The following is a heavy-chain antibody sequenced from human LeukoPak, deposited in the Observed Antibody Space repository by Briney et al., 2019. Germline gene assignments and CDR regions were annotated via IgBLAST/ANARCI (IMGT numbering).Heavy chain of an antibody. CDR1: GGSFSGYH. D-gene: IGHD3-10*01. V-gene: IGHV4-34*01. CDR2: INHSGST. Sequence: SETLSLTCDVYGGSFSGYHWNWIRQPPGKGLEWIGEINHSGSTNYNPSLKSRVTISVDTSKNQFSLKLTSVTAADTAVYYCARRSYDSGSYYLGWYFDYWGQGTLVTVSS. CDR3: ARRSYDSGSYYLGWYFDY. J-gene: IGHJ4*02.